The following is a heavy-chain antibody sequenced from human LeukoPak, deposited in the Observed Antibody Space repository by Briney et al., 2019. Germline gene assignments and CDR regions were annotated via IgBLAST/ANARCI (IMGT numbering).Heavy chain of an antibody. CDR1: GYTFTSYD. CDR3: ARGRFYRGGNGVVGY. V-gene: IGHV1-8*01. CDR2: MNANSGNT. J-gene: IGHJ4*02. Sequence: ASVKVSCKASGYTFTSYDINWVRQANGQGIEWMGWMNANSGNTGYAQKFQGRVTMTRNTSVSTAYMELSRLRSEDTAVYYCARGRFYRGGNGVVGYWGQGTLVTVSS. D-gene: IGHD4-23*01.